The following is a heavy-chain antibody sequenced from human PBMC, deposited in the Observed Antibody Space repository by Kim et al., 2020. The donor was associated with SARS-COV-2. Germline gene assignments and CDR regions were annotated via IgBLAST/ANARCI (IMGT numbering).Heavy chain of an antibody. Sequence: YYNPSLKSGFSRSVDTSKNQFSLKLSSVPAADTAKYYCARDAPVLRYFEAWGQGTMVTVSS. J-gene: IGHJ3*01. CDR3: ARDAPVLRYFEA. D-gene: IGHD3-9*01. V-gene: IGHV4-30-2*04.